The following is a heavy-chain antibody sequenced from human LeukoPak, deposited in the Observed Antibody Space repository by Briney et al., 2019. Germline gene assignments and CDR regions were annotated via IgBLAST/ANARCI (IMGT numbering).Heavy chain of an antibody. D-gene: IGHD2-2*02. V-gene: IGHV3-30-3*01. CDR2: ISYDGSNK. J-gene: IGHJ5*02. CDR1: GFTFSSYA. Sequence: GGSLRLSCAASGFTFSSYAMHWVRQAPGKGLEWVAVISYDGSNKYYADSVKGRFTIFRDNSKNTLYLQMNSLRAEDTAVYYCASTPAAIPEGPWGQGTLVTVSS. CDR3: ASTPAAIPEGP.